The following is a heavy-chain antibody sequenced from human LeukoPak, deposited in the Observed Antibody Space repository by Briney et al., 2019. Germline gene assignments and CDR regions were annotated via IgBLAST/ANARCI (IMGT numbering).Heavy chain of an antibody. Sequence: SETLSLTCTVSSGSISTYYWNWIRQPPGKGLEWIGYIYYSGTTNYNPSLKSRVSMSVDTSKNQFSLKLSSVTAADTAVYYCARDAYYYGSGSYFFDYWGQGTLVTVSS. V-gene: IGHV4-59*01. J-gene: IGHJ4*02. CDR1: SGSISTYY. D-gene: IGHD3-10*01. CDR3: ARDAYYYGSGSYFFDY. CDR2: IYYSGTT.